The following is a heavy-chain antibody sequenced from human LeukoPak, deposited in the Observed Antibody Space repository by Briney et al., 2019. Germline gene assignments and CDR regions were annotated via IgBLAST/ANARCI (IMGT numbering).Heavy chain of an antibody. J-gene: IGHJ4*02. D-gene: IGHD3-10*01. Sequence: GGSLRLSCAASGFTLSSYGMHWVRQAPGKGLEWVAVISYDGSNKYYADSVKGRFTISRDNSKNTLYLQMNGLRAEDTAVYYCAKDLYGSGSWYYFDYWGQGTLVTVSS. CDR3: AKDLYGSGSWYYFDY. V-gene: IGHV3-30*18. CDR2: ISYDGSNK. CDR1: GFTLSSYG.